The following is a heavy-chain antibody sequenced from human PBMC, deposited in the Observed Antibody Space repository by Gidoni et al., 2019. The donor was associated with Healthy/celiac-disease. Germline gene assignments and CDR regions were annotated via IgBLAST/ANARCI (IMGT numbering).Heavy chain of an antibody. Sequence: QVQLVESGGGVVQPGRSLRLSCAASGFTFSSYAMHWVRQAPGKGLEWVAVISYDGSNKYYADSVKGRFTISRDNSKNTLYLQMNSLRAEDTAVYYCARDLPVDSAMGGVFYYWGQGTLVTVAS. CDR3: ARDLPVDSAMGGVFYY. D-gene: IGHD5-18*01. CDR1: GFTFSSYA. V-gene: IGHV3-30-3*01. J-gene: IGHJ4*02. CDR2: ISYDGSNK.